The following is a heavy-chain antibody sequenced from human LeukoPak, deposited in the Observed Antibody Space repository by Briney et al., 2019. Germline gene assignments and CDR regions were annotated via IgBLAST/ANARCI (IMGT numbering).Heavy chain of an antibody. J-gene: IGHJ5*02. V-gene: IGHV3-33*01. CDR1: GFTFSSYG. CDR2: IWYDGSNK. D-gene: IGHD2-21*02. CDR3: ARGTALGALNWFDP. Sequence: GGSLRLSCAASGFTFSSYGMHWVRQAPGKGLEWVAVIWYDGSNKYYADSVKGRFTISRDNSKNTLYLQMNSLRAEDTAVYYCARGTALGALNWFDPWGQGTLVTVSS.